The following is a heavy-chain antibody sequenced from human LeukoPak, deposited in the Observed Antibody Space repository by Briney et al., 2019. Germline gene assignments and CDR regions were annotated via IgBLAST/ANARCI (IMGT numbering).Heavy chain of an antibody. J-gene: IGHJ4*02. CDR1: GGSISSYY. CDR2: MYYSGST. D-gene: IGHD6-6*01. V-gene: IGHV4-59*08. Sequence: PSETLSLTCTVSGGSISSYYWSWIRQPPGKGLEWIGYMYYSGSTNYNPSLKSRVTISVDTSKNQFSLKLSSVTAADTAVYYCARLGYSSSFDYWGQGSLVTVSS. CDR3: ARLGYSSSFDY.